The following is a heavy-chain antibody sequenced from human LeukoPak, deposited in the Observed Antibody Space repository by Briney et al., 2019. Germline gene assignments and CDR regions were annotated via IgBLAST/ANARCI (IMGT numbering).Heavy chain of an antibody. CDR1: GFTFSSYA. J-gene: IGHJ4*02. V-gene: IGHV3-30-3*01. CDR3: ATHSGSYFSVLTPDY. CDR2: ISYDGSNK. D-gene: IGHD1-26*01. Sequence: GRSLRLSCAASGFTFSSYAMHWVRQAPGKGLEWVAVISYDGSNKYYADSVKGRFTISRDNSKNTLYLQMNSLRAEDTAVYYCATHSGSYFSVLTPDYWGQGTLVTVSS.